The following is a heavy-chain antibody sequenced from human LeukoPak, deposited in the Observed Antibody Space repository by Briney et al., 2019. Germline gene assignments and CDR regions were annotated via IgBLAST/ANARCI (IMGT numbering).Heavy chain of an antibody. Sequence: ASVTVPCKTSGYTFAGYYIHWVRQAPGQGLEWMGWINPNSGGTNYAQKFQGRVTMTRDTSISTAYMELSRLRSDDTAVYYCARAYCSSTSCPPNYMDVWGKGTTVTVSS. CDR3: ARAYCSSTSCPPNYMDV. D-gene: IGHD2-2*01. J-gene: IGHJ6*03. CDR2: INPNSGGT. CDR1: GYTFAGYY. V-gene: IGHV1-2*02.